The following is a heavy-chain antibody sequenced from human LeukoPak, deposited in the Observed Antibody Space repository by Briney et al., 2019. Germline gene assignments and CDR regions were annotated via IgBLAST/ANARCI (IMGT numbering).Heavy chain of an antibody. CDR3: ASRRDYGINY. D-gene: IGHD4-17*01. J-gene: IGHJ4*02. Sequence: GGSLRLSCAASGFTVSSNGMSCVRQAPGKGLEWVSVIYSGGTTYYADSVKGRFTISRDNSKNTLYLQMNSLRADDTAVYYCASRRDYGINYWGQGTLVTVSS. CDR1: GFTVSSNG. CDR2: IYSGGTT. V-gene: IGHV3-53*01.